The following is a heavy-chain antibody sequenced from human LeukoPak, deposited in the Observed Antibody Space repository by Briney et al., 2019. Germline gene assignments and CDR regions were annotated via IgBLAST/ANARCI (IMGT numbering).Heavy chain of an antibody. CDR3: ARGGPIYCSGDSCYPGDY. Sequence: GGSLRLSCATSGFTFSSNWMSWVRHAPGRGLEWVANIKPDGSAEYYAASVKGRFTVSRDNAKNSLYLQMNSLRAEDTAVYYCARGGPIYCSGDSCYPGDYWGQGTLVTVSS. V-gene: IGHV3-7*01. CDR2: IKPDGSAE. CDR1: GFTFSSNW. J-gene: IGHJ4*02. D-gene: IGHD2-15*01.